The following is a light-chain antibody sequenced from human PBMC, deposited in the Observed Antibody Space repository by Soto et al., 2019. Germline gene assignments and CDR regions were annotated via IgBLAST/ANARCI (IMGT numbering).Light chain of an antibody. CDR3: QQYNRT. Sequence: DIQMTQSPSTLSASVGDRVTITCRASQSISSWLAWYQQKPGKAPKLLIYDASSLESGGPSRFSGSGSGTEFTRTISSLQPDDFATYYCQQYNRTFGQGTKVEIK. V-gene: IGKV1-5*01. CDR2: DAS. CDR1: QSISSW. J-gene: IGKJ1*01.